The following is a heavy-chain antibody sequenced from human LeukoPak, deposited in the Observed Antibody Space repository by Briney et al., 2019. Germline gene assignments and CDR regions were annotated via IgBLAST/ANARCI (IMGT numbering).Heavy chain of an antibody. D-gene: IGHD5-24*01. CDR3: ARIATPYSFDI. CDR2: IYYSGST. CDR1: GGSISSYY. J-gene: IGHJ3*02. Sequence: SETLSLTCTVSGGSISSYYWSWIRQPPGKGLEWIGYIYYSGSTNYNPSLKSRVTISVDTSKNQFSLKLSSVTAAGTALYYCARIATPYSFDIWGQGTMVTVSS. V-gene: IGHV4-59*08.